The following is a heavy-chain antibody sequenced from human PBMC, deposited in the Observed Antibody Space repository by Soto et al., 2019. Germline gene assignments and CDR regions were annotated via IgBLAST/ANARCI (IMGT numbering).Heavy chain of an antibody. CDR2: INAGSGYT. CDR1: GYSFSSYA. D-gene: IGHD4-17*01. CDR3: ASGLPGYFDN. V-gene: IGHV1-3*01. J-gene: IGHJ4*02. Sequence: QVQLVQSGAEVKKPGASVKVSCKASGYSFSSYAMRWVRQAPGQRLEWLGWINAGSGYTKYSQKFQGRVTLTRDTSATIAYMELSSLRSEDTAVYYCASGLPGYFDNWGQGTLVTVSS.